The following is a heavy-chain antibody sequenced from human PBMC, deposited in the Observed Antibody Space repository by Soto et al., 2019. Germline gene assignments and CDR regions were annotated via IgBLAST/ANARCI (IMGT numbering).Heavy chain of an antibody. Sequence: SETLSLTCAVSGGSISSSNCWSWVRQPPGKGLEWIGEIYHSGSTNYNPSLKSRVTISVDKSKNQFLMKLSSFTAADTAVYYCARVGAENTTARSYFDSWAPGTLVTGSS. V-gene: IGHV4-4*02. CDR3: ARVGAENTTARSYFDS. D-gene: IGHD6-6*01. CDR2: IYHSGST. CDR1: GGSISSSNC. J-gene: IGHJ4*01.